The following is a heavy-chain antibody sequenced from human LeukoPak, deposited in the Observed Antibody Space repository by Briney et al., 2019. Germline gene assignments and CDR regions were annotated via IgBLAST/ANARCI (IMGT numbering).Heavy chain of an antibody. D-gene: IGHD5-12*01. V-gene: IGHV4-59*01. CDR1: GGSISSYY. J-gene: IGHJ4*02. Sequence: ASETLSLTCTVSGGSISSYYWSWIRQPPGKGLEWIGYIYYSGSTNYNPSLKSRVTISVDTSKNQFSLKLSSVTAADTAVYYCARGDYSGYDDDYWGQGTLVTVSS. CDR3: ARGDYSGYDDDY. CDR2: IYYSGST.